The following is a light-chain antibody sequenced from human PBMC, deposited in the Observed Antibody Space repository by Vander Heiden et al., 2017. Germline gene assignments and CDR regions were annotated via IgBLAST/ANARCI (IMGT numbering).Light chain of an antibody. Sequence: EIVLTQSPGTLSLSPGERATLSCRASQSVSSSYLAWYQQKPGQAPRLLIYGASTRATGIPDRFSGSGSGTDFTLTISRLEPEDFAVYFCQQYCGSPYTFGQGTKLEIK. CDR3: QQYCGSPYT. CDR1: QSVSSSY. V-gene: IGKV3-20*01. J-gene: IGKJ2*01. CDR2: GAS.